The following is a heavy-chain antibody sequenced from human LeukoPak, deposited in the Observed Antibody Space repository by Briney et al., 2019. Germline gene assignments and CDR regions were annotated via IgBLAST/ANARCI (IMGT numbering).Heavy chain of an antibody. CDR2: IKQDGSEK. CDR1: GFTFSSFW. CDR3: ARDGGYSSGNFDH. D-gene: IGHD6-19*01. V-gene: IGHV3-7*01. J-gene: IGHJ4*02. Sequence: GGSLTLSCAASGFTFSSFWVRWVRQAPGKGLGWVANIKQDGSEKYYLDSVKGRFTISRDNAKNSLYLQMNSLRAEDTAVYYCARDGGYSSGNFDHWGQGTLVTVSS.